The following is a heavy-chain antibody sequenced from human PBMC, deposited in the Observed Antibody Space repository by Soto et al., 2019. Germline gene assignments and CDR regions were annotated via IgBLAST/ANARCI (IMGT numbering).Heavy chain of an antibody. J-gene: IGHJ4*02. Sequence: GGSLRLSCAASGFTFSSYGMHWVRQAPGKGLEWVAVIWYDGSNKYYADSVKGRFTISRDNSKNTLYLQMNSLRAEDTAVYYCARGDKDNWNLDYWGQGTLVTVSS. V-gene: IGHV3-33*01. CDR1: GFTFSSYG. D-gene: IGHD1-1*01. CDR2: IWYDGSNK. CDR3: ARGDKDNWNLDY.